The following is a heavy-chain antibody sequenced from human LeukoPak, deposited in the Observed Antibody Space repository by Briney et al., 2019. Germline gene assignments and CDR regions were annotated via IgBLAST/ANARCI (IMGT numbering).Heavy chain of an antibody. V-gene: IGHV4-61*02. CDR3: AREGNYALGNWFDP. CDR2: IYTSGST. J-gene: IGHJ5*02. D-gene: IGHD1-7*01. CDR1: GGSISSGSYY. Sequence: KPSETLSLTCTVSGGSISSGSYYWSWIRQPAGKGLEWIGRIYTSGSTNYNPSLKSRVTISVDTSKNQFSLKLSSVTAADTAVYYCAREGNYALGNWFDPWGQGTLVTVSS.